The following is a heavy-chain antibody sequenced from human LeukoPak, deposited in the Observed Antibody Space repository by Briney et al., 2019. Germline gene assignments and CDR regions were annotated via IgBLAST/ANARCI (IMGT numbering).Heavy chain of an antibody. CDR2: SSASGGTT. J-gene: IGHJ6*02. Sequence: QTGGSLRLSCAASGFTFSSYAMSWVRQAPGKGLEWASTSSASGGTTYYADSVKGRFTISRDNSKNTLYLEMNSLRGEDTAVYYCAKEDGGDYGMDVWGQGTTVIVSS. CDR3: AKEDGGDYGMDV. CDR1: GFTFSSYA. V-gene: IGHV3-23*01. D-gene: IGHD3-10*01.